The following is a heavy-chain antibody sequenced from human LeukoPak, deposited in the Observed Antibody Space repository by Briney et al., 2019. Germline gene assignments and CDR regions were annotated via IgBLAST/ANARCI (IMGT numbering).Heavy chain of an antibody. V-gene: IGHV5-51*01. CDR1: GYSFTSYW. J-gene: IGHJ6*03. D-gene: IGHD3-9*01. CDR3: ARHRGDYDILTGSNYYYYYMDV. Sequence: GESLKISCKASGYSFTSYWIGWVRQMPGRGLEWVGIIYPGDSDTRYSPSFQGQVTISADKSISTAYLQWSSLKASDTAMYYCARHRGDYDILTGSNYYYYYMDVWGKGTTVTISS. CDR2: IYPGDSDT.